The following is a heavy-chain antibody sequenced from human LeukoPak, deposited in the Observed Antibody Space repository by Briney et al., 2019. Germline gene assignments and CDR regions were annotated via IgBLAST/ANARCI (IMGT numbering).Heavy chain of an antibody. CDR1: GFTFSTYS. CDR2: ISSSSSTI. D-gene: IGHD3-22*01. Sequence: GGSLRLSCAASGFTFSTYSMNWVRQAPGKGLEWVSYISSSSSTIYYADSVKGRFTISRDNAKNSLYLQMNSLRDEDTAVYYCARDSYGSSCYYYVSHYWGQGTLVTVSS. J-gene: IGHJ4*02. V-gene: IGHV3-48*02. CDR3: ARDSYGSSCYYYVSHY.